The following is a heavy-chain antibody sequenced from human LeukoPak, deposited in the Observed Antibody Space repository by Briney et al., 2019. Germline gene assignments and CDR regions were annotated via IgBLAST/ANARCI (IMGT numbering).Heavy chain of an antibody. Sequence: SETLSLTCAVYGGSFSGYYWSWIRQPPGKGLEWIGEINYSGSTNYNPSLKSRVTISVDTSRNQFSLKLSSVTAADTAVYYCARDGYCSSTSCYGEGDINWFDPWGQGTLVTVSS. CDR3: ARDGYCSSTSCYGEGDINWFDP. V-gene: IGHV4-34*01. CDR1: GGSFSGYY. CDR2: INYSGST. D-gene: IGHD2-2*01. J-gene: IGHJ5*02.